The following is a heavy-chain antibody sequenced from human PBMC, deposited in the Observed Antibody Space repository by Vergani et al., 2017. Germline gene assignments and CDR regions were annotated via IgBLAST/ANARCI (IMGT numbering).Heavy chain of an antibody. CDR3: AREGYCTNGVCFTLFDV. CDR2: IRHDGIT. Sequence: QAQLQQWGAGLLKPSETLSLTCAIYGGSFIDYWWTWFRQPLGKGLGWVGEIRHDGITHYSPSLKSRVTISIDTSTHQFSLNLRSVTAADTAVYYCAREGYCTNGVCFTLFDVWGQGALVTVSS. D-gene: IGHD2-8*01. CDR1: GGSFIDYW. J-gene: IGHJ4*02. V-gene: IGHV4-34*01.